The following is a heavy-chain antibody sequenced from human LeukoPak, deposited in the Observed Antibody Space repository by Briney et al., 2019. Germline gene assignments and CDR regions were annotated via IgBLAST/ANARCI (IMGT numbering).Heavy chain of an antibody. CDR2: ISNSDFST. CDR1: GITFSNYA. J-gene: IGHJ4*02. CDR3: AKATGYLL. Sequence: PGGSLRLSCAASGITFSNYAMSWVRQAPGKGLEWVSTISNSDFSTYYADSVKGRFTISRGNSENTLYLQMNSLRAEDTALYYCAKATGYLLWGQGTLVTVSS. V-gene: IGHV3-23*01. D-gene: IGHD5-18*01.